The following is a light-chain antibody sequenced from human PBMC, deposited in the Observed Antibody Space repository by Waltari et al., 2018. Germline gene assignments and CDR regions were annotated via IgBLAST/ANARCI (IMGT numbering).Light chain of an antibody. CDR2: GAS. CDR1: QRVSSN. J-gene: IGKJ4*01. Sequence: EIVMTQSPATLSLSPEERATLSCRASQRVSSNLAWYQQKPGQAPRLLIYGASTRATGIPARFSGSGSGTEFTLNISSMQSEDFAVYYCQQYNNLPPLTFGGGTKVEI. CDR3: QQYNNLPPLT. V-gene: IGKV3-15*01.